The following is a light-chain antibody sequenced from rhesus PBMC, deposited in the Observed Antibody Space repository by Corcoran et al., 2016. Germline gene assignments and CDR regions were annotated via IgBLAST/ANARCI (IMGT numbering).Light chain of an antibody. CDR2: KAS. CDR3: QQFDSRPWT. J-gene: IGKJ1*01. Sequence: DSQMTQSPSSLSASVGDRVTITCRASQGISNWLAWYQQKPGKAPKLLIYKASSLQSGVPSRFSGSRAGTEFTLTINSLQSEDFATYHCQQFDSRPWTFGQGTKVEIK. CDR1: QGISNW. V-gene: IGKV1-21*01.